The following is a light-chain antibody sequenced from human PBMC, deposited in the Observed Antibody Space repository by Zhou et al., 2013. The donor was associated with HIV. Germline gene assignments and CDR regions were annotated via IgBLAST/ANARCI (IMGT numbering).Light chain of an antibody. CDR2: ATS. J-gene: IGKJ4*01. CDR1: QDISRY. Sequence: DIQMTQSPSSVFSSIGARVTITCRASQDISRYLAWYQQKPGKAPKLLIYATSTLQNGVPSRFSGSGSGTDFTLTINRLEPEDFAVYSCQMYGHTPVFGGGTKVEIK. CDR3: QMYGHTPV. V-gene: IGKV1-9*01.